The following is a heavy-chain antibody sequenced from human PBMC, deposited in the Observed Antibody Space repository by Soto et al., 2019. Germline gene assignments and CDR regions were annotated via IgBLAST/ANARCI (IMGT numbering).Heavy chain of an antibody. CDR1: GFTFSSYG. Sequence: QVQLVASGGGVVQPGRSLRLSCAASGFTFSSYGMHWVRQAPGKGLEWVAVIWYDGSNKYYADSVKGRFTISRDNSKNTLYLQMNSLRAEDTAVYYCARDQRDRTTPDWYFDLWGRGTLVTVSS. J-gene: IGHJ2*01. D-gene: IGHD4-17*01. CDR2: IWYDGSNK. CDR3: ARDQRDRTTPDWYFDL. V-gene: IGHV3-33*08.